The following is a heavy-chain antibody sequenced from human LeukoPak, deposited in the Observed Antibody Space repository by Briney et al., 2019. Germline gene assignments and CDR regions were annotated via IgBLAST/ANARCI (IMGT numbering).Heavy chain of an antibody. CDR2: IYSGGST. D-gene: IGHD3-22*01. CDR1: GFTVSSNY. Sequence: GGSLRLSCAASGFTVSSNYVSWVRQAPGKGLEWISVIYSGGSTSYADSVKGRFTISRDNSKNTLFLQMNSLRAEDTAVYYCARDAPYYYDSFGYRLSYFDYWGQGTLVTVSS. J-gene: IGHJ4*02. CDR3: ARDAPYYYDSFGYRLSYFDY. V-gene: IGHV3-66*01.